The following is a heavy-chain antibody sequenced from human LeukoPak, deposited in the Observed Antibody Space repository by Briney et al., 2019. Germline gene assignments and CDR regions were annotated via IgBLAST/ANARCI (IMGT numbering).Heavy chain of an antibody. V-gene: IGHV3-20*04. CDR2: INWNGGST. CDR3: ARDYCGGDCYPFDY. Sequence: PGGSLRLSCAASGFTFDDYGMSWVRQVPGKGLEWVSGINWNGGSTGYADSVKGRFTISRDNAKKSVYLKMNSLRGEDTALYYCARDYCGGDCYPFDYWGQGTLVTVSS. CDR1: GFTFDDYG. D-gene: IGHD2-21*02. J-gene: IGHJ4*02.